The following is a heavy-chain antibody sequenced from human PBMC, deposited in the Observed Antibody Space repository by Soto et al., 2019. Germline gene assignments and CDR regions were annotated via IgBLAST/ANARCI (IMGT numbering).Heavy chain of an antibody. D-gene: IGHD2-21*01. CDR1: GFTFSYYW. CDR2: IHSDGSST. CDR3: ARGDRGDCDL. J-gene: IGHJ3*01. Sequence: EVQLVESGGGLVQPGESLRLSCAASGFTFSYYWMHWVRQAPGKGLVWVSRIHSDGSSTTYADSVKGRFTISRDNARNTLYLQMTSLRAEDTAVYYCARGDRGDCDLWGQGTVVTVSS. V-gene: IGHV3-74*01.